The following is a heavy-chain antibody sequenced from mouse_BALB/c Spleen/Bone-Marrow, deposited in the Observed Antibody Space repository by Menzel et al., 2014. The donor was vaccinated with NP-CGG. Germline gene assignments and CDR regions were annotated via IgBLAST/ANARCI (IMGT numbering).Heavy chain of an antibody. CDR3: ARNDGYYRAMDY. J-gene: IGHJ4*01. CDR1: GYAFSSSW. CDR2: IYPGDGDT. D-gene: IGHD2-3*01. V-gene: IGHV1-82*01. Sequence: QVQLQQSGPELVKPGASVKISCKASGYAFSSSWMNWVKQRPGQGLEWIGRIYPGDGDTNYNGKFKGKATLTADKSSTTAYMQLSSLTSVGSAVYFCARNDGYYRAMDYWGQGTSVTVSS.